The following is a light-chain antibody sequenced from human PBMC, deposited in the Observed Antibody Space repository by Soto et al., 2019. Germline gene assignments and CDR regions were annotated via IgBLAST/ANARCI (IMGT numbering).Light chain of an antibody. CDR3: QQYGSSAPTT. CDR2: GAS. J-gene: IGKJ1*01. V-gene: IGKV3-20*01. CDR1: QSVSSSY. Sequence: EIVLTQSPGTLSLSPGERAALSCRASQSVSSSYLAWYQQKPGQAPRLLIYGASSRATGIPDRFSGSGSGTDFTLTISRLEPEDFAVYYCQQYGSSAPTTFGQGTKVDIK.